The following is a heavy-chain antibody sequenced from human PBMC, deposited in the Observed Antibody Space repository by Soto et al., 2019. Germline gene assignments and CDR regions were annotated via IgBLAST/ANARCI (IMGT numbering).Heavy chain of an antibody. CDR2: ISSSSSYI. V-gene: IGHV3-21*01. CDR1: GFTFSSYS. J-gene: IGHJ4*02. Sequence: EVQLVESGGGLVKPGGSLRLSCAASGFTFSSYSMNWVRQAPGKGLEWVSSISSSSSYIYYADSVKGRFTISRDNAKNSLYLQMNSLRAEDTAVYYCAREGVIAAAGTRYIYWGQGTLVTVSS. CDR3: AREGVIAAAGTRYIY. D-gene: IGHD6-13*01.